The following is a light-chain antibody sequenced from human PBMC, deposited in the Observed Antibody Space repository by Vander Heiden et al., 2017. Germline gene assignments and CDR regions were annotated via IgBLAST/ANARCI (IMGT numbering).Light chain of an antibody. CDR1: QSLLHSNGYNY. V-gene: IGKV2-28*01. J-gene: IGKJ4*01. Sequence: DTVMTQSPLSLPVTPGEPASISCRSSQSLLHSNGYNYLDWYLQKPGQSPQLLIYLGSNPSSRVPDRSNASGSASDFTLRISRVVVEDVGVYYCNGALATGSTFGRGTKVEIK. CDR2: LGS. CDR3: NGALATGST.